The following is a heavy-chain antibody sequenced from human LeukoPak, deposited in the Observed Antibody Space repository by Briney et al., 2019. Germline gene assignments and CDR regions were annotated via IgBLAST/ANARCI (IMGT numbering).Heavy chain of an antibody. Sequence: PGGSLRLSCAASGFTFSSYGMHWVRQAPGKGLEWVAFIRSEGSNKYYADSVKGRFTISRDNSKNTMYLQMNSLRAEDTAVYYCAKFGGRDFWSGYNDYWGQGTLVTVSS. CDR3: AKFGGRDFWSGYNDY. J-gene: IGHJ4*02. CDR2: IRSEGSNK. CDR1: GFTFSSYG. D-gene: IGHD3-3*01. V-gene: IGHV3-30*02.